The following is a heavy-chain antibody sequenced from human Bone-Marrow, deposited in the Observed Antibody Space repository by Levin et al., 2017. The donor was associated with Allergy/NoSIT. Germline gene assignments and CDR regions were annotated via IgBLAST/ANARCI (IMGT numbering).Heavy chain of an antibody. CDR2: IYYSGTT. D-gene: IGHD1-26*01. CDR3: AREIVGATAFDY. J-gene: IGHJ4*02. Sequence: SQTLSLTCTVSVGSISSSSYYWGWIRQPPGKGLEWIESIYYSGTTYYNPSLKSRAPISVDTSKNQFSKQLGSGAAADTAVYYCAREIVGATAFDYWGQGTLVTVSS. V-gene: IGHV4-39*07. CDR1: VGSISSSSYY.